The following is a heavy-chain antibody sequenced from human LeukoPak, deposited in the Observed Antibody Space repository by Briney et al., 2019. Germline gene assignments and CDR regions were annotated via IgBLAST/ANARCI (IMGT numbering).Heavy chain of an antibody. CDR1: GGSFSGYY. Sequence: SETLSLTCAVYGGSFSGYYWSWIRQPPGKGLEWIGEINHSGSTNYNPSLKSRVTISVDTSKNQFSLKLSSVTAADTAVYYCARVPYYYDSSGYSRGIWFDPWGQGTLVTVSS. V-gene: IGHV4-34*01. D-gene: IGHD3-22*01. CDR2: INHSGST. CDR3: ARVPYYYDSSGYSRGIWFDP. J-gene: IGHJ5*02.